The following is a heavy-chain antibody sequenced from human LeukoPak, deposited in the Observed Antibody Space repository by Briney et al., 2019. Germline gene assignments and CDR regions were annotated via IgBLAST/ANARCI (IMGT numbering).Heavy chain of an antibody. CDR1: GFTFSNYA. CDR3: AGFWGSHRLEY. CDR2: ISYDARNK. D-gene: IGHD3-16*01. V-gene: IGHV3-30*04. J-gene: IGHJ4*02. Sequence: GSSLRLSCVGSGFTFSNYAMHRVRQAPGKGLEWVTIISYDARNKYFADSVNGRFTVSRDNSKNTVYLQMNSLRVDDTAVYFCAGFWGSHRLEYWGQGTPVIVSS.